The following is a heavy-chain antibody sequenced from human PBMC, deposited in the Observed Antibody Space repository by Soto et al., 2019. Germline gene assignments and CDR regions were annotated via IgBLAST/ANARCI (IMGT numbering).Heavy chain of an antibody. CDR2: IIPILGIA. V-gene: IGHV1-69*08. J-gene: IGHJ3*02. Sequence: QVQLVQSGAEVKKPGSSVKVSCKASGGTFSSYTISWVRQAPGQGIEWMGRIIPILGIANYAQKFQGRVTITADKSTSTAYMELSSLRSEHTAVYYCARDLRGYCSSTSCHDAFDIWGQGTMVTVSS. D-gene: IGHD2-2*01. CDR3: ARDLRGYCSSTSCHDAFDI. CDR1: GGTFSSYT.